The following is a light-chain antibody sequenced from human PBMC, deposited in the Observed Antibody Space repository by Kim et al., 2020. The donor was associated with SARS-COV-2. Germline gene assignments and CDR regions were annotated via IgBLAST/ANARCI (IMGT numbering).Light chain of an antibody. J-gene: IGKJ1*01. CDR3: QQTYTNPPT. Sequence: DIQMTQSPSSLSASVGDRVTITCRASQTITTYLNWYQQKPGKAPNLLIYAASRLQSGVPSRFSGSGSGTDFTLTISSLQPEDFATYFCQQTYTNPPTFGQGTKVEI. CDR1: QTITTY. V-gene: IGKV1-39*01. CDR2: AAS.